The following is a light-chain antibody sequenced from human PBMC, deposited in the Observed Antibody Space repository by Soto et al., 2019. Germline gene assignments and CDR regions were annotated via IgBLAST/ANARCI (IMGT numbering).Light chain of an antibody. CDR2: EVS. V-gene: IGLV2-14*01. Sequence: QSALTQPASVSGSPGQSITISCTGTSSDVGGYNYVSWYQQHPGKAPKLMIYEVSNRPSGVSNRFSGFKSGNTASLTISGLQAEDEADYYCSSYTSSSTRVFSGGTKLTVL. J-gene: IGLJ3*02. CDR3: SSYTSSSTRV. CDR1: SSDVGGYNY.